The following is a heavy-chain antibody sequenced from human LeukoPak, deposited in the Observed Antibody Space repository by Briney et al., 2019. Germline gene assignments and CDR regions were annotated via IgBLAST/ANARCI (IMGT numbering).Heavy chain of an antibody. J-gene: IGHJ4*02. CDR2: IYPGDSDT. CDR1: GYSFTSNW. V-gene: IGHV5-51*01. CDR3: ARRGTPWYPFDY. D-gene: IGHD6-13*01. Sequence: GESLKISCEASGYSFTSNWIAWVRQMPGKGLEWMGIIYPGDSDTKYRPSFQGQVTISADKSISTAYLQWNNLKASDAAMYYCARRGTPWYPFDYWGQGTLVTVSS.